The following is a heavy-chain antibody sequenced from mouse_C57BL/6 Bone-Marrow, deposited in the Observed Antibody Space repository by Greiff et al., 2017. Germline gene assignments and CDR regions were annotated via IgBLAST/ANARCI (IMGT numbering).Heavy chain of an antibody. J-gene: IGHJ1*03. V-gene: IGHV1-59*01. D-gene: IGHD1-1*01. CDR2: IDPSDSYT. CDR3: ARFYVSIYWYFDV. CDR1: GYTFTSYW. Sequence: QVQLQQPGAELVRPGTSVKLSCKASGYTFTSYWMHWVKQRPGQGLEWIGVIDPSDSYTNYNQKFKGKATLTVDTSSSTAYMQLSSLTSEDSAFYYCARFYVSIYWYFDVWDTGTTVTVSS.